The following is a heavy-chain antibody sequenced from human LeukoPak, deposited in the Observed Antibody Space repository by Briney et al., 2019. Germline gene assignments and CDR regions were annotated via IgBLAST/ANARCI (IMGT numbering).Heavy chain of an antibody. V-gene: IGHV4-31*03. CDR3: ARNYYFDY. CDR1: GGSISSDSYY. Sequence: TSQTLSLTCTVSGGSISSDSYYWSWIRQHPGQGLEWIGYIYYSGSTYYNPSLKSRVTISVDTSENQFSLKLSSVTAADTAVYYCARNYYFDYWGQGTLVTVSS. J-gene: IGHJ4*02. CDR2: IYYSGST.